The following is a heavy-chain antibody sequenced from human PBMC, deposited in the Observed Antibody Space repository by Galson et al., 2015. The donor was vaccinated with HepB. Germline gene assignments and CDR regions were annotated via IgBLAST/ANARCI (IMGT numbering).Heavy chain of an antibody. Sequence: SLRLSCAASGFTFSSYAMHWVRQAPGKGLEWVAVISYDGSNKYYADSVKGRFTISRDNSKNTLYLQMNSLRAEDTAVYYCARAIDRETYYYDSSGYYWGAFDIWGQGTMVTVSS. V-gene: IGHV3-30-3*01. CDR1: GFTFSSYA. D-gene: IGHD3-22*01. CDR3: ARAIDRETYYYDSSGYYWGAFDI. CDR2: ISYDGSNK. J-gene: IGHJ3*02.